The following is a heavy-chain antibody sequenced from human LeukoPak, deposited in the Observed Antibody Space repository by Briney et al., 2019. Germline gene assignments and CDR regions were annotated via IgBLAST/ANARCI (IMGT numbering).Heavy chain of an antibody. CDR2: INPNSGGT. CDR1: GYTFTGYY. Sequence: ASVKVSCKASGYTFTGYYMHWVRQAPGQGLEWMGWINPNSGGTNYAQKFQGRVTMTRDTSISTAYMELSRLRSDDTAVYYCARRPRHSSSRDLSPDHWGQGTLITVSS. J-gene: IGHJ4*02. CDR3: ARRPRHSSSRDLSPDH. V-gene: IGHV1-2*02. D-gene: IGHD6-13*01.